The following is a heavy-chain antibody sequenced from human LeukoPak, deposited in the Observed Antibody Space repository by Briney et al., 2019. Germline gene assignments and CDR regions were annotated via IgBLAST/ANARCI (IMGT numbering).Heavy chain of an antibody. D-gene: IGHD2-2*01. J-gene: IGHJ3*02. CDR2: INPSGGST. CDR3: ARGHIVVVPAAIYAFDI. V-gene: IGHV1-46*01. CDR1: GYTFTSYY. Sequence: ASVKVSCKASGYTFTSYYMHWVRQAPGQGLEWMGIINPSGGSTSYAQKFQGRVTMTRDMPTSTVYMELSSLRSEDTAVYYCARGHIVVVPAAIYAFDIWGQGTMVTVSS.